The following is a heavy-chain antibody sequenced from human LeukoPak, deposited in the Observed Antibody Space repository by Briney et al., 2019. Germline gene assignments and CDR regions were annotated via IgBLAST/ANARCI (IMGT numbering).Heavy chain of an antibody. CDR2: INLSGGST. D-gene: IGHD5-24*01. CDR3: ARLPGDGYDDY. J-gene: IGHJ4*02. Sequence: ASVKVSCKASGYTFTSYYMHWVRQAPGQGLEWMGIINLSGGSTSYAQKFQGRVTMTRDTSTSTVYMELSSLRSEDTAVYYCARLPGDGYDDYWGQGTLVTVSS. V-gene: IGHV1-46*01. CDR1: GYTFTSYY.